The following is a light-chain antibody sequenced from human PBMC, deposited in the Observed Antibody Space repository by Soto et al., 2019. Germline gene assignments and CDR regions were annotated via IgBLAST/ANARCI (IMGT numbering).Light chain of an antibody. V-gene: IGLV2-14*01. CDR2: ASS. J-gene: IGLJ1*01. CDR1: SSDVGSYNY. Sequence: QSALTQPASVSGPPGQSITISCTGTSSDVGSYNYVSWYQHHPGKAPRLMIYASSNRPSGVSHRFSGSRSGNTASLTISGLQAEDEADYYCSSYTSGSTLYVFGTGTKVTVL. CDR3: SSYTSGSTLYV.